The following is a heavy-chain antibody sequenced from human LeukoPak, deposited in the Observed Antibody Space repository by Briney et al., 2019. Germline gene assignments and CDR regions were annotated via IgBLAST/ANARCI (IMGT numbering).Heavy chain of an antibody. CDR2: ISWNSGSI. D-gene: IGHD4-23*01. Sequence: GGSLRLSCAASGFTFDDDAMHWVRQAPGKGLEWVSGISWNSGSIGYADSVKGRFTISRDNAKNSLYLQMNSLRTEDTALYYCAKGNDYGGNSGLSYYFDYWGQGTLVTVSS. J-gene: IGHJ4*02. CDR3: AKGNDYGGNSGLSYYFDY. CDR1: GFTFDDDA. V-gene: IGHV3-9*01.